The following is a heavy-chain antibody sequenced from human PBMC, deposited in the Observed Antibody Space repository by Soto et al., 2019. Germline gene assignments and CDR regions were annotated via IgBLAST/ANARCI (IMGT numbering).Heavy chain of an antibody. CDR2: INWDSEDI. J-gene: IGHJ4*02. Sequence: VQLVESGGGLVQPGGSRRLSCVVSGINFDDFAMHWVRQVPGKGLEWVSGINWDSEDIGYADSVKGRFTISRDNAKNSLYLQMNMLIAEDTALYYCAKDTAPGFYDANGHLDSWGQGTPVTVSS. CDR3: AKDTAPGFYDANGHLDS. D-gene: IGHD2-8*01. CDR1: GINFDDFA. V-gene: IGHV3-9*01.